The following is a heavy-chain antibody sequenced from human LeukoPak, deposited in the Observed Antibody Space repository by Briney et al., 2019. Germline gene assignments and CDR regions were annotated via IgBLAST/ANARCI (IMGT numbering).Heavy chain of an antibody. V-gene: IGHV3-30-3*01. CDR1: GFTFSSYA. Sequence: GRSLRLSCAASGFTFSSYAMHWVRQAPGKGLEWVAVISYDGSNKYYADSVKGRFTISRDNSKNTLYLQMNSLRAEDTAVYYCASGGHGGNSNFDYWGQGTLVTVSS. CDR3: ASGGHGGNSNFDY. CDR2: ISYDGSNK. J-gene: IGHJ4*02. D-gene: IGHD4-23*01.